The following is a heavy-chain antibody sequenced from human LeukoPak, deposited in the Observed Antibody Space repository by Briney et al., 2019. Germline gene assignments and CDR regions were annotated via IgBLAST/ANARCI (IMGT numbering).Heavy chain of an antibody. J-gene: IGHJ5*02. D-gene: IGHD3-22*01. V-gene: IGHV4-61*02. CDR2: IYTSGST. CDR1: GGSLSSGDYY. CDR3: AREYPAMIGRDWFDP. Sequence: SQTLSLTCTVSGGSLSSGDYYWSWIRQPAGKGLEWIGRIYTSGSTNYNPSLKSRITISVDTSKNQFSLKLSSVTAADTAVYYCAREYPAMIGRDWFDPWGQGTLVTVSS.